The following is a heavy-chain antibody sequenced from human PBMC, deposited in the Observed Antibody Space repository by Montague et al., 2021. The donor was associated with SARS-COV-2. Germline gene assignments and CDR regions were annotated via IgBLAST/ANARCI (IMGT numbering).Heavy chain of an antibody. CDR3: VREGRSSAYAMDY. J-gene: IGHJ4*02. V-gene: IGHV4-59*01. Sequence: SETLSLTCTVSGASMSGSYWGWVRQPPGKGPEWIGNIHSSGSTHYSPSLKSRVTISVDTSKSQFSLRLTSVTAADTAVYYCVREGRSSAYAMDYWGQGTLVTVSS. CDR1: GASMSGSY. CDR2: IHSSGST. D-gene: IGHD3-22*01.